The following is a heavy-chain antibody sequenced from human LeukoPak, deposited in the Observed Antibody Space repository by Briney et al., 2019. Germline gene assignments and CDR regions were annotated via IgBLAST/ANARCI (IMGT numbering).Heavy chain of an antibody. D-gene: IGHD3-10*02. V-gene: IGHV3-48*03. Sequence: PGGSLRLSCAASGFTFSSYEMNWVRQAPGKGLEWVSYISSSGSTMYYADSVKGRFTISRDNAKNSLYLQMNSLRAEDTAVYYCAEPGITMIGGVWGKGTTVTISS. CDR3: AEPGITMIGGV. CDR1: GFTFSSYE. J-gene: IGHJ6*04. CDR2: ISSSGSTM.